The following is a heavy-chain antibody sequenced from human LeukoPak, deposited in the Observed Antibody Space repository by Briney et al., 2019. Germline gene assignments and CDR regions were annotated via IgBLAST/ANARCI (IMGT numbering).Heavy chain of an antibody. D-gene: IGHD3-10*02. Sequence: GGSLRLSCAASGFTFSSFAMSWVRQAPGKGLEWVSGISASGGSTYYADSVKGRFTISRDNSKNTLYLQMNSLRAEDTAVYYCAKDTMSGAFDIWGQGTMVTVSS. V-gene: IGHV3-23*01. CDR2: ISASGGST. CDR1: GFTFSSFA. J-gene: IGHJ3*02. CDR3: AKDTMSGAFDI.